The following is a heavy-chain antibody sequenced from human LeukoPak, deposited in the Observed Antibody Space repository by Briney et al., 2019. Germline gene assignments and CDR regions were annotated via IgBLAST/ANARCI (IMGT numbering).Heavy chain of an antibody. D-gene: IGHD3-16*02. CDR3: ARDYVWGSYRHIDY. CDR2: ISSSGSTI. Sequence: SGGSLRLSCAASGFTFSSYEMNWVRQAPGKGLEWVSYISSSGSTIYHADSVKGRFTFSRDNAKNSLYLQMNSLRAEDTAVYYCARDYVWGSYRHIDYWGQGTLVTVSS. V-gene: IGHV3-48*03. CDR1: GFTFSSYE. J-gene: IGHJ4*02.